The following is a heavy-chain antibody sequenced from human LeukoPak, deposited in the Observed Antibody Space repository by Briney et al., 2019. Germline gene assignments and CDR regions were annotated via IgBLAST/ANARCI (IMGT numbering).Heavy chain of an antibody. D-gene: IGHD6-13*01. V-gene: IGHV3-30*04. CDR2: ISYDGSNK. J-gene: IGHJ4*02. CDR3: ARVHSSSWFLPDD. CDR1: GFTFSSYA. Sequence: GGSLRLSCAASGFTFSSYAMHLVRHAPGKGLEWVAVISYDGSNKYYADSVKGRFTISRDNSKNTLYLQMNSLRAEDTAVYYCARVHSSSWFLPDDWGQGTLVTVSS.